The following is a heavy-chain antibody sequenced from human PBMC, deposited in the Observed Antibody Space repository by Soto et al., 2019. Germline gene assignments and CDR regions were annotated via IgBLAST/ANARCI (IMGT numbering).Heavy chain of an antibody. CDR1: GGSISSYY. CDR2: IYYSGST. V-gene: IGHV4-59*01. Sequence: SETLSLTCTVSGGSISSYYWSWIRQPPGKGLEWIGYIYYSGSTNYNPSLKSRVTISVDTSKNQFSLKLSSVTAADTAVYYCARVGDSSSWYDYYGMDVWGQGTTVTVSS. J-gene: IGHJ6*02. CDR3: ARVGDSSSWYDYYGMDV. D-gene: IGHD6-13*01.